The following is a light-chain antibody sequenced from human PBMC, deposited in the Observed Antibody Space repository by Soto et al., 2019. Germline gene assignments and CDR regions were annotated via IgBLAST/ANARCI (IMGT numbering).Light chain of an antibody. J-gene: IGKJ4*01. Sequence: DIQMTQSPSSLSASVGDRVTITCRTSQSISNYLNWYQQKPGKAPKFLIYAASSLQSGVPSRFSGSGSGTDFTLTISSLQPEDFATYYCQQTYSTPLTFGGGTKVEI. CDR3: QQTYSTPLT. CDR1: QSISNY. V-gene: IGKV1-39*01. CDR2: AAS.